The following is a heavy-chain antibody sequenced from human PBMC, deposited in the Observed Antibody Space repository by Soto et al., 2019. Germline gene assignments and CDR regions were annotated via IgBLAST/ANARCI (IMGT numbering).Heavy chain of an antibody. J-gene: IGHJ5*02. CDR1: GGSFSCYY. V-gene: IGHV4-34*01. D-gene: IGHD6-13*01. CDR2: INHRGST. Sequence: SETLSLTCAVYGGSFSCYYWSWIRQPPGKGLEWIGEINHRGSTNYNPSLKSRVTISVDTSKNQFSLKLSSVTAADTAVYYCAAGTDGGWFDPWGQGTLVTVSS. CDR3: AAGTDGGWFDP.